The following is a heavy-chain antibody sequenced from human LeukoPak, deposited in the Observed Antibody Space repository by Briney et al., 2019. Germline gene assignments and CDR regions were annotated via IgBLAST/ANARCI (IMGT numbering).Heavy chain of an antibody. D-gene: IGHD4/OR15-4a*01. V-gene: IGHV3-21*01. CDR1: GFTFSSYS. J-gene: IGHJ6*02. CDR3: ASFCANCYYGMDV. CDR2: ISSSSSYI. Sequence: GGSLRLSCAASGFTFSSYSMNWVRQAPGKGLEWVSSISSSSSYIYYADSVKGRFTISRDNAKNSLYLQMNSLRAEDTAVYYCASFCANCYYGMDVWGQGATVTVSS.